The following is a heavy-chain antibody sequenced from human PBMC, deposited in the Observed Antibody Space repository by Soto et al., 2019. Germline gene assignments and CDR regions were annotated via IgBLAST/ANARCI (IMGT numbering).Heavy chain of an antibody. D-gene: IGHD3-16*01. CDR1: GFTFSSYG. CDR3: AKIWGGHYYYYYMDV. Sequence: GGSLRLSCAASGFTFSSYGMHWVRQAPGKGLEWVAVISYDGSNKYYADSVKGRFTISRDNSKNTLYLQMNSLRAEDTAVYYCAKIWGGHYYYYYMDVWGKGTTVTVSS. V-gene: IGHV3-30*18. CDR2: ISYDGSNK. J-gene: IGHJ6*03.